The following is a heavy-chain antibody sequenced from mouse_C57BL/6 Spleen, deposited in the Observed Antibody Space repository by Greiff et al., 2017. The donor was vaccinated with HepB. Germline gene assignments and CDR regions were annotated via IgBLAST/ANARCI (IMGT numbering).Heavy chain of an antibody. D-gene: IGHD2-1*01. Sequence: QVQLQQPGAELVKPGASVKLSCKASGYTFTSYWMHWVKQRPGRGLEWIGRIDPNSGGTKYNEKFKSKATLTVDKPSSTAYLQLSSLTSEDSAVYDCARQRGNYRDYWYFDDWGTGTTVTVSS. CDR1: GYTFTSYW. J-gene: IGHJ1*03. V-gene: IGHV1-72*01. CDR3: ARQRGNYRDYWYFDD. CDR2: IDPNSGGT.